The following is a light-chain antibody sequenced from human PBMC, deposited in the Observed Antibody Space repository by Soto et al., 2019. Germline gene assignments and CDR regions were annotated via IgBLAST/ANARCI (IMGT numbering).Light chain of an antibody. CDR2: AAS. CDR1: QTIDNY. V-gene: IGKV1-9*01. Sequence: DIQLTQSPSFLSVSVGDTVTITCRASQTIDNYLAWYQHTPGQAPRLLLYAASTLQSGVPNRFSGSGSGTEFSLTISSLQSEDFATYYCQLFAHSPPFTFGQGTRLDI. CDR3: QLFAHSPPFT. J-gene: IGKJ5*01.